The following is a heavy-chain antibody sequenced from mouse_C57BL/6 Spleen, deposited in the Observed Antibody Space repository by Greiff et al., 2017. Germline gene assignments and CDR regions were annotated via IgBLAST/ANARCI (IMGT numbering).Heavy chain of an antibody. CDR3: ARYAYGSSHWYFDV. CDR1: GYTFTGYW. Sequence: LVESGAELMKPGASVKLSCKATGYTFTGYWIEWVKQRPGHGLEWIGEILPGRGSTNYNEKLKGKATFTADKSSNTAYMQLSSLTTEDSAIYYCARYAYGSSHWYFDVWGTGTTVTVSS. CDR2: ILPGRGST. D-gene: IGHD1-1*01. J-gene: IGHJ1*03. V-gene: IGHV1-9*01.